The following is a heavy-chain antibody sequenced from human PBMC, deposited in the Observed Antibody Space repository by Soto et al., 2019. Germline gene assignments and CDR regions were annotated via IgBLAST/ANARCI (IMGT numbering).Heavy chain of an antibody. CDR3: ARYYDFWSGYYTSYFDY. CDR2: ISHSGST. CDR1: GGSFSDYY. V-gene: IGHV4-34*01. D-gene: IGHD3-3*01. Sequence: SSETLSLTCAVYGGSFSDYYSTWIRQPPGKGLEWIGEISHSGSTDYNPSLKSRVTISLDTSKNLLSLKLSSVTAADTAVYYCARYYDFWSGYYTSYFDYWGQGTLVTVSS. J-gene: IGHJ4*02.